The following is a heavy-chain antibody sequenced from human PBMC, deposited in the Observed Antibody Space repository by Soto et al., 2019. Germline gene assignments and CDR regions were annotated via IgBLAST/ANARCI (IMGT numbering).Heavy chain of an antibody. Sequence: SVKVSCKASGGTFSSYAISWVRQAPGQGLEWMGGIIPIFGTANYAQKFQGRVTITADESTSTAYMELSSLRAEDTAVYYCARPTYYYDSSGPPAYWGQGTLVTVSS. V-gene: IGHV1-69*13. J-gene: IGHJ4*02. CDR2: IIPIFGTA. CDR1: GGTFSSYA. CDR3: ARPTYYYDSSGPPAY. D-gene: IGHD3-22*01.